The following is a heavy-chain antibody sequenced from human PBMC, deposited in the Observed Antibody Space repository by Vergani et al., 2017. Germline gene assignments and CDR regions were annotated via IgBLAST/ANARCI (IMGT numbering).Heavy chain of an antibody. V-gene: IGHV3-30*18. CDR1: GFSFSRPA. J-gene: IGHJ6*03. CDR3: AKAGSVTSGSLQYNFYMDV. D-gene: IGHD3-10*01. Sequence: QVQLAESGGGRVQPGRSLRLSCAASGFSFSRPAIHWVRQAPGKGLEGVAVISNDGSKKYYADTVKGRFTISRDNSKTTLDLQMNSLRTQDTAVYYCAKAGSVTSGSLQYNFYMDVRGKGTTVTVS. CDR2: ISNDGSKK.